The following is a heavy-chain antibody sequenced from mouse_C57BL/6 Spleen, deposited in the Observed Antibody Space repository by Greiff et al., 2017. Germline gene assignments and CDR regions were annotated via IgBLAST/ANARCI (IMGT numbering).Heavy chain of an antibody. CDR1: GYSITSGYY. CDR3: ARGVYGSSPYFDY. J-gene: IGHJ2*01. Sequence: ESGPGLVKPSQSLSLTCSVTGYSITSGYYWNWIRQFPGNKLEWMGYISYDGSNNYNPSLKNRISITRDTSKNQFFLKLNSVTTEDTATYYCARGVYGSSPYFDYWGQGTTLTVSS. D-gene: IGHD1-1*01. V-gene: IGHV3-6*01. CDR2: ISYDGSN.